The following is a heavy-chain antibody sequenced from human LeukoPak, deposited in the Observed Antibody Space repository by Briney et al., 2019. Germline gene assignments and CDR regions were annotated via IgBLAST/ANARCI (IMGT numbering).Heavy chain of an antibody. CDR2: INSDESST. V-gene: IGHV3-74*01. Sequence: PGGSLRLSCAASGFTFSSYWMHWVRQAPGKGLVWVSRINSDESSTSYADSVKGRFTISRDNAKNTLYLQMNSLRAEDTAVYYCARSYYVSYYFDYWGQGTLVTVSS. J-gene: IGHJ4*02. D-gene: IGHD3-10*02. CDR3: ARSYYVSYYFDY. CDR1: GFTFSSYW.